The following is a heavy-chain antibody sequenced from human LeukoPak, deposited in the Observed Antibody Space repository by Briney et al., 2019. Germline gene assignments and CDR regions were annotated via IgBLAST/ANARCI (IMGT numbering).Heavy chain of an antibody. J-gene: IGHJ6*02. Sequence: GGYLRLSCAASGFTFSDYALHWVRQAPGKGLEWVAVISYDGSNKYYADSVKGRFTISRDNSKNTLYLQMNSLRAEDTAVYYCARDRTANYYYGMAVWGQGTTVTVSS. V-gene: IGHV3-30*04. D-gene: IGHD5-18*01. CDR3: ARDRTANYYYGMAV. CDR2: ISYDGSNK. CDR1: GFTFSDYA.